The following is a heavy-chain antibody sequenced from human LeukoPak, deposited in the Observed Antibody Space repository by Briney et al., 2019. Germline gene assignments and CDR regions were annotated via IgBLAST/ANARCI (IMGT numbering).Heavy chain of an antibody. Sequence: GGSLRLSCAASGFTFSSYEMNWVRQAAGKGRGWVSYISSSGSTIYYADSVKGRFTISRDNAKNSLYLQMNSLRAEDTAVYYCAELGITMIGGVWGKGTTVTISS. CDR1: GFTFSSYE. D-gene: IGHD3-10*02. J-gene: IGHJ6*04. CDR3: AELGITMIGGV. V-gene: IGHV3-48*03. CDR2: ISSSGSTI.